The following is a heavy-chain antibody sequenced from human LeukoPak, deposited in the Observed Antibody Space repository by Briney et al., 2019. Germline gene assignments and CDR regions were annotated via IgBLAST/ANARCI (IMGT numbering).Heavy chain of an antibody. J-gene: IGHJ4*02. CDR1: GYTFTGYY. Sequence: GSVKVSCKASGYTFTGYYMHWVRQAPGQGLEWMGWINPNSGGTNYAQKFQGRVTMTRDTSISTAYMELSRLRSDDTAVYYCARVLPRSRPFDYWGEGTLVTVSS. CDR3: ARVLPRSRPFDY. D-gene: IGHD6-13*01. CDR2: INPNSGGT. V-gene: IGHV1-2*02.